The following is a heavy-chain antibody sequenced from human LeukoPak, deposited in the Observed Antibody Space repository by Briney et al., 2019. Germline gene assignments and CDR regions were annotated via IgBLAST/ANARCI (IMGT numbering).Heavy chain of an antibody. CDR2: ISGSGGST. D-gene: IGHD3-16*01. CDR1: GFTFSSYA. CDR3: AKDYAYFDY. Sequence: GGSLRLSCAASGFTFSSYAMSWVRQAPGKGPEWVSAISGSGGSTYYADSVKGRFTISRDNSKTTRYLQMNSLRAEATAVYYCAKDYAYFDYWGQGTLVTVSS. V-gene: IGHV3-23*01. J-gene: IGHJ4*02.